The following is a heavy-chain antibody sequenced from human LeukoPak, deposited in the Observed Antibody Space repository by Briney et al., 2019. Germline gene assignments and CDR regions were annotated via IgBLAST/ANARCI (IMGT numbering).Heavy chain of an antibody. CDR1: GGSISSSSYY. D-gene: IGHD4-23*01. CDR3: VRTDYGGTFDR. CDR2: IYYSGST. V-gene: IGHV4-39*01. Sequence: SETLSLTCTVSGGSISSSSYYGGWIRQPPGKGLEWIGSIYYSGSTYYNPSLANRVTMSVDTSKTQFSLELISVTAADTAVYFCVRTDYGGTFDRWGQGTLVTVSS. J-gene: IGHJ4*02.